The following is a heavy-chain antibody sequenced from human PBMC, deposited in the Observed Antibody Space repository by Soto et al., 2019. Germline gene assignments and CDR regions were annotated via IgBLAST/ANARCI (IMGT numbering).Heavy chain of an antibody. CDR1: GDSMTRSSYY. J-gene: IGHJ5*01. Sequence: SWTLSLPCTVSGDSMTRSSYYSVWIRQPPGKGVEWIGSICYSERPSYDSGSTYYSPSLKSRVTISGDTSKNQFSLKLSSVTAADTAVYYCARHTRNRFESWGQRXLGAV. V-gene: IGHV4-39*01. CDR3: ARHTRNRFES. CDR2: ICYSERPSYDSGST.